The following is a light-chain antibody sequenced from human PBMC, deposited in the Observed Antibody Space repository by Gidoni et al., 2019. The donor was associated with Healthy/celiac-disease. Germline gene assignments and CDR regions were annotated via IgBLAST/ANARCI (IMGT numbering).Light chain of an antibody. CDR2: AAS. Sequence: DIQMTQSPSSLSASVGDRVTSTCRASQGISNYLAWYQQKPGKVPKLLIYAASTLQSGVPSRFSGSGSGTDFTLTISSLQPEDVATYYCQKYNSALFTFXPXTKVDIK. CDR1: QGISNY. V-gene: IGKV1-27*01. CDR3: QKYNSALFT. J-gene: IGKJ3*01.